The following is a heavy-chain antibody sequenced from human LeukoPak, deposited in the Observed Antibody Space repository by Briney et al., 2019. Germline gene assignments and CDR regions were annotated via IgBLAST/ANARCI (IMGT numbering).Heavy chain of an antibody. J-gene: IGHJ6*03. Sequence: PGGSLRLSCAASGFTFSSYSMNWVRQAPGKGLEWIGEINHSGSTNYNPSLKSRVTISVDTSKNQFSLKLSSVTAADTAVYYCASVPIPSTLRRSYYYYYMDVWGKGTTVTVSS. CDR1: GFTFSSYS. V-gene: IGHV4-34*08. CDR2: INHSGST. D-gene: IGHD2-21*01. CDR3: ASVPIPSTLRRSYYYYYMDV.